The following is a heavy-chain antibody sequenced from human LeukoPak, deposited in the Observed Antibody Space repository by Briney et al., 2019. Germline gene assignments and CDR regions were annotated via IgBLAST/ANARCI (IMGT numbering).Heavy chain of an antibody. D-gene: IGHD5-24*01. CDR1: GFTFSSYA. CDR3: ARDLFPEMATSYGMDV. CDR2: ISYDGSNK. V-gene: IGHV3-30-3*01. Sequence: GSLRLSCAASGFTFSSYAMHWVRQAPGKGLEWVAVISYDGSNKYYADSVKGRFTISRDNSRNTLYLQMNSLRAEDTAVYYCARDLFPEMATSYGMDVWGQGTTVTVSS. J-gene: IGHJ6*02.